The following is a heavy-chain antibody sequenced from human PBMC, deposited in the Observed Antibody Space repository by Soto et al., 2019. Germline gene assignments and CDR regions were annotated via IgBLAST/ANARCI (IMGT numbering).Heavy chain of an antibody. J-gene: IGHJ3*02. D-gene: IGHD6-25*01. CDR3: AGEPKGGPAAGAIEI. CDR2: IFYTGSP. Sequence: SETLSLTCTVSGGSISSGDYYWTWIRQPPGKGLERIGFIFYTGSPYYNPSLKSRVAISVDTSKNQFSLNLTSVTAADTAVYFCAGEPKGGPAAGAIEIWGQGTMVTVSS. CDR1: GGSISSGDYY. V-gene: IGHV4-30-4*01.